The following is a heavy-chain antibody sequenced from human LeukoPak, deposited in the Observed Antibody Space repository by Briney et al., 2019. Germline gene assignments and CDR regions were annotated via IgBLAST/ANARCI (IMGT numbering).Heavy chain of an antibody. V-gene: IGHV4-39*07. Sequence: PSETLSLTCTVSGGSISSSSYYWGWIRQPPGKGLEWIGSIYYSGSTYYNPSLKSRVTISVDTSKNQFSLKLSSVTAADTAVYYCARFTLAPENDYGDSQTPTFDYWGQGNEITVSS. CDR3: ARFTLAPENDYGDSQTPTFDY. J-gene: IGHJ4*02. CDR2: IYYSGST. CDR1: GGSISSSSYY. D-gene: IGHD4-17*01.